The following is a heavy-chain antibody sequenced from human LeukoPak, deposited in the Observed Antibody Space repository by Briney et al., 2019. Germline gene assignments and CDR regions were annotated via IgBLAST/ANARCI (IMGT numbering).Heavy chain of an antibody. CDR2: IYYSGST. Sequence: SETLSLTCTVSGGSISSYYWSWIRQPPGKGLEWIGYIYYSGSTNYNPSLKSRATISLDTSKNQFSLKVSSVTAADTAIYYCARHTYARPFDSWGQGTLVTVSS. CDR3: ARHTYARPFDS. D-gene: IGHD2-2*01. CDR1: GGSISSYY. V-gene: IGHV4-59*08. J-gene: IGHJ4*02.